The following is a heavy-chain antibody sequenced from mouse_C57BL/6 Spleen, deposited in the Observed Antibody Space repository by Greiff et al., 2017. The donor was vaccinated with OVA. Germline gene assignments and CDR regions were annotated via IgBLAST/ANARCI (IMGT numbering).Heavy chain of an antibody. D-gene: IGHD1-2*01. J-gene: IGHJ3*01. CDR2: ISDGGSYT. Sequence: EVNVVESGGGLVKPGGSLKLSCAASGFTFSSYAMSWVRQTPEKRLEWVATISDGGSYTYYPDNVKGRFTISRDNAKNNLYLQMSHLKSEDTAMYYCAREEALLRGWFAYWGQGTLVTVSA. CDR3: AREEALLRGWFAY. CDR1: GFTFSSYA. V-gene: IGHV5-4*01.